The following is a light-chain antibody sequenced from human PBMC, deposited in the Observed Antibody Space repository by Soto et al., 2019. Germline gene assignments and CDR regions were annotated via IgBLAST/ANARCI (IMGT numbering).Light chain of an antibody. V-gene: IGKV1-5*01. CDR2: DAS. CDR1: QSISSW. J-gene: IGKJ4*01. Sequence: DIQMTQSPSTLSASVGDRVTITCRASQSISSWLAWYQQKPGKAPKLLIYDASSLESGVPSRFSGRGSGTEFTLSISSLQPDDAATYYCQQYISFPLSLGGGTKVDI. CDR3: QQYISFPLS.